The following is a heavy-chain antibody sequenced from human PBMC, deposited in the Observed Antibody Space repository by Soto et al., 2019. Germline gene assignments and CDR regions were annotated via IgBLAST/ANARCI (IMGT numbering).Heavy chain of an antibody. CDR3: ARERGYCSGGSCPVDD. V-gene: IGHV4-59*12. D-gene: IGHD2-15*01. J-gene: IGHJ4*01. CDR2: IYYTGTT. Sequence: SETLSLTCTVSGGSIRDYYWGWIRQSPGKGLEWIGYIYYTGTTKYNPSLKSRVTISVDSSKNQFSLKLDSVTAADTALYYCARERGYCSGGSCPVDDWGHGTLVTIS. CDR1: GGSIRDYY.